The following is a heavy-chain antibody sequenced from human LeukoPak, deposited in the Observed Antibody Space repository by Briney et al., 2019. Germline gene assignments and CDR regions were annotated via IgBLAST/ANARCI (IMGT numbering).Heavy chain of an antibody. CDR2: IKQDGSGK. V-gene: IGHV3-7*01. CDR3: ARDPYSSGWPSYYDYGMDV. Sequence: GGSLRLSCAASGFTFSSYSMSWVRQAPGKGLEWVANIKQDGSGKYYVDSVKGRFTISRDNAKNSLYLQMNSLRAEDTAVYYCARDPYSSGWPSYYDYGMDVWGQGTTVTVSS. J-gene: IGHJ6*02. CDR1: GFTFSSYS. D-gene: IGHD6-19*01.